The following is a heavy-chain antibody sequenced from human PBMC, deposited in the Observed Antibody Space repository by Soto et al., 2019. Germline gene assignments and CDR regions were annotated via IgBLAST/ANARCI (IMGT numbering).Heavy chain of an antibody. Sequence: GGSLRLSCAASGFTFSNFGMHWVRQAPGKGLAWVAGISYVGNDKYYADSVKGRFTISRDNSKNTLYLQMNSLRAEDTAVYYCAKRRKGYGDYNYYYYYGMDVWGQGTTVTVSS. D-gene: IGHD4-17*01. CDR3: AKRRKGYGDYNYYYYYGMDV. CDR1: GFTFSNFG. V-gene: IGHV3-30*18. J-gene: IGHJ6*02. CDR2: ISYVGNDK.